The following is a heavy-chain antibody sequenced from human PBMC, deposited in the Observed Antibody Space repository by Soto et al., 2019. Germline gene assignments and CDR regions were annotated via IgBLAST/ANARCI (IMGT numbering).Heavy chain of an antibody. J-gene: IGHJ6*02. CDR1: GGSISSGGYY. V-gene: IGHV4-31*03. Sequence: SETLSLTCTVSGGSISSGGYYWSWIRQHPGKGLEWIGYIYYSGTTYYNPSLKSRVTISVDTSKNHFSLKLSSVSAADTALYYCARGDIVVVPAAYYYYYYGMDVWGQGTTVTVSS. CDR3: ARGDIVVVPAAYYYYYYGMDV. CDR2: IYYSGTT. D-gene: IGHD2-2*01.